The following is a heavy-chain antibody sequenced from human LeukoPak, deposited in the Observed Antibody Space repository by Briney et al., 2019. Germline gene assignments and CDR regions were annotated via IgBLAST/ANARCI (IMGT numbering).Heavy chain of an antibody. J-gene: IGHJ5*02. V-gene: IGHV3-23*01. D-gene: IGHD3-9*01. CDR1: GFTVTTYG. CDR2: ISDTGGST. Sequence: QPGGSLRLSCAASGFTVTTYGLSWVRQAPGKGLEWVSTISDTGGSTSYGDSSHGRFTLSRENSQHTMYLQMSGLRAEDTAVYYCAKGRVYDVLGSEFDPWGQGTLVTVSS. CDR3: AKGRVYDVLGSEFDP.